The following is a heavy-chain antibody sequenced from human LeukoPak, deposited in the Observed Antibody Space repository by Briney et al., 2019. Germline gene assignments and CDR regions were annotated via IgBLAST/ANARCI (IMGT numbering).Heavy chain of an antibody. Sequence: ASVKVPCKASGYTFTSYAMNWVRQAPGQGLEWMGWINTNTGNPTYAQGFTGRFVFSLDTSVSTAYLQISCLKAEDTAVYYCARGRLGVRYFDCPYWGQGTLVTVSS. CDR2: INTNTGNP. V-gene: IGHV7-4-1*02. CDR1: GYTFTSYA. J-gene: IGHJ4*02. D-gene: IGHD3-9*01. CDR3: ARGRLGVRYFDCPY.